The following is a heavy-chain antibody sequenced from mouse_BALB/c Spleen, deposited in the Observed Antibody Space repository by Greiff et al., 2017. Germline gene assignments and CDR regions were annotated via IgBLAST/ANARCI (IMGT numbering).Heavy chain of an antibody. Sequence: EVKLVESGGGLVQPGGSRKLSCAASGFTFSSFGMHWVRQAPEKGLEWVAYISSGSSTIYYADTVKGRFTISRDNPKNTLFLQMTSLRSEDTAMYYCARSTMITYYYAMDYGGQGTSVTVAS. D-gene: IGHD2-4*01. J-gene: IGHJ4*01. V-gene: IGHV5-17*02. CDR3: ARSTMITYYYAMDY. CDR2: ISSGSSTI. CDR1: GFTFSSFG.